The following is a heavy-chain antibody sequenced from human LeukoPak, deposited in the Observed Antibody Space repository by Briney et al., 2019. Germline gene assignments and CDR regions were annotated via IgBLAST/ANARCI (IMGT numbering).Heavy chain of an antibody. V-gene: IGHV1-69*13. Sequence: GASVKVSCKASGGTFSSYAISWVRQAPGQGLEWMGGIIPIFGTANYAQKFQGRVTITADESTSTAYMELSSLRSEDTAVYYCASGYGLWFGDFSEGLEYYGMDVWGQGTTVTVSS. D-gene: IGHD3-10*01. CDR2: IIPIFGTA. CDR1: GGTFSSYA. J-gene: IGHJ6*02. CDR3: ASGYGLWFGDFSEGLEYYGMDV.